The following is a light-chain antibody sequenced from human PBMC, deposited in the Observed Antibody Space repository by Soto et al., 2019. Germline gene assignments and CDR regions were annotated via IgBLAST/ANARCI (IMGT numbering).Light chain of an antibody. CDR3: SSYTTSTTGV. J-gene: IGLJ3*02. Sequence: QSVLTQPASVSGSPGQSITISCTGTSSDVGAYNYVSWFQQHPGKAPRLIIYDVSNRPSGVSNRFSGSKSGNTASPTISGLQAEDEADYYCSSYTTSTTGVFGGGTKVTVL. CDR1: SSDVGAYNY. V-gene: IGLV2-14*01. CDR2: DVS.